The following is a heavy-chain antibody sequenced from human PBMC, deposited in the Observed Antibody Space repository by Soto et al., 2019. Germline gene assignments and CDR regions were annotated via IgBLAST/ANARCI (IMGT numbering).Heavy chain of an antibody. CDR3: AKQRAGFGSGSDTYYFDY. CDR1: GFTFSSNA. V-gene: IGHV3-23*01. J-gene: IGHJ4*02. CDR2: ISGSGGTT. D-gene: IGHD3-10*01. Sequence: EVQLLESGGGLVQPGGSLRISCIGSGFTFSSNAMSWVRQAPGKGLEWVSAISGSGGTTYYADSVKGRLAVSRDNSNNTLYLQMNSLRAEDTAVYYCAKQRAGFGSGSDTYYFDYWGQGTRVPVSS.